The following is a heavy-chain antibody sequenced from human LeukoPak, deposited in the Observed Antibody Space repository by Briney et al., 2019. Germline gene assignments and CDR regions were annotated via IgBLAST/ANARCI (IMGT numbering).Heavy chain of an antibody. D-gene: IGHD3-10*01. J-gene: IGHJ4*02. CDR3: ARQPGYYGSGSYHLGTH. Sequence: SETLSLTCTVSGGSISSSSYYWGWIRQPPGKGLEWIGSIYYSGSTYYNPSLKSRVTISVDTSKNQFSLKLSSVTAADTAVCYCARQPGYYGSGSYHLGTHWGQGTLVTVSS. V-gene: IGHV4-39*01. CDR1: GGSISSSSYY. CDR2: IYYSGST.